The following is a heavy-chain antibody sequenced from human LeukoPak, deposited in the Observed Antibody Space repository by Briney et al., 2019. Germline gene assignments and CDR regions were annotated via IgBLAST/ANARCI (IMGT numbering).Heavy chain of an antibody. CDR2: IKQDGREK. D-gene: IGHD4-17*01. J-gene: IGHJ5*02. V-gene: IGHV3-7*01. CDR3: ARAPGEGWFDP. Sequence: PGGSLRLSCAASGFTFSSYWMSWVRQAPGKGLEWVASIKQDGREKYYVDSVKGRFTISRDNAKNSLYLQMNSLRAEDTALYYCARAPGEGWFDPWGQGTLVTVSS. CDR1: GFTFSSYW.